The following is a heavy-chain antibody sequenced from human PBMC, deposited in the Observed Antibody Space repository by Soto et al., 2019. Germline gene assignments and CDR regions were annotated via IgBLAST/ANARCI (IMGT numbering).Heavy chain of an antibody. CDR2: IYHGGST. CDR3: ASVGHWVPYYYDSSPYGFADCFDP. V-gene: IGHV4-38-2*01. CDR1: GYSISSGYY. J-gene: IGHJ5*02. Sequence: PSESLSLTCAVSGYSISSGYYCGCLRQPPGKGLGWIASIYHGGSTYYNASLNSRVTLSIDMTNNHVSLILNSVSAADTAVYYCASVGHWVPYYYDSSPYGFADCFDPWGQGTLVTVSS. D-gene: IGHD3-22*01.